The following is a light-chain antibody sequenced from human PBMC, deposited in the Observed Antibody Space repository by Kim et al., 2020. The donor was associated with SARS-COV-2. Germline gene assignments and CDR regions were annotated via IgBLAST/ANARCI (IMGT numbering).Light chain of an antibody. CDR1: SSTIGAGYD. V-gene: IGLV1-40*01. CDR3: QSYDSSLSGSYV. Sequence: VPSPGTGSSSTIGAGYDVHWYQQLPGTAPKLLIYGNSNRPSGVPDRFSGSKSGTSASLAITGLQAEDEADYYCQSYDSSLSGSYVFGTGTKVTVL. J-gene: IGLJ1*01. CDR2: GNS.